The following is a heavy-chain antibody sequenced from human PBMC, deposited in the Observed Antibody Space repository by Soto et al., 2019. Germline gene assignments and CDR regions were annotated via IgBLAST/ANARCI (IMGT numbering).Heavy chain of an antibody. CDR1: GFTFSSYA. J-gene: IGHJ6*02. D-gene: IGHD5-12*01. Sequence: GGSLRLSCAASGFTFSSYAMHWVRQAPGKGLEWVAVISYDGSNKYYADSVKGRFTISRDNSKNTLYLQMNSLRAEDTAVYYCARVDGRHVDIDYYGMDVWGQGTTVTVSS. CDR2: ISYDGSNK. CDR3: ARVDGRHVDIDYYGMDV. V-gene: IGHV3-30-3*01.